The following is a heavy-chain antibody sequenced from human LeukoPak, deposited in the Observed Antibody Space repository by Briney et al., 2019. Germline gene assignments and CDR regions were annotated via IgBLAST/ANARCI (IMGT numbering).Heavy chain of an antibody. CDR3: ARDLGYYYGSGSYPGY. V-gene: IGHV3-33*01. D-gene: IGHD3-10*01. Sequence: GGSLRLSCAASGFTFSSYGMHWVRQAPGKGLEWVAVIWYDGSNKYYADSVKGRFTISRDNSKNTLYLQMNSLRAEDTAVYYCARDLGYYYGSGSYPGYWGQGTLVTVSS. J-gene: IGHJ4*02. CDR2: IWYDGSNK. CDR1: GFTFSSYG.